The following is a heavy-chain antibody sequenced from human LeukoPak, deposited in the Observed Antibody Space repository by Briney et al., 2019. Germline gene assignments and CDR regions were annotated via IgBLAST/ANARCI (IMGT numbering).Heavy chain of an antibody. CDR2: IYYSGST. CDR1: GGSISSYY. D-gene: IGHD4-17*01. Sequence: SETLSLTCTVSGGSISSYYWSWIRQPPGKGLEWIGYIYYSGSTNYNPSLKSRVTISVDTSKNQFSLKLSSVTAADTAVYYCARDVRVVLRYGDYSAFDIWGQGTMVTVSS. V-gene: IGHV4-59*01. J-gene: IGHJ3*02. CDR3: ARDVRVVLRYGDYSAFDI.